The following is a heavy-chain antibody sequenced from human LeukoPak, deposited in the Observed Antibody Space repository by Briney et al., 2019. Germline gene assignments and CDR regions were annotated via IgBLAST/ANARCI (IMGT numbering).Heavy chain of an antibody. CDR3: ARERTTIVSGTTIGAH. Sequence: GGSLRLSCAASGFTFSSYWMSWVRQAPGKGLEWVSSISSSSSYIYYADSVKGRFTISRDNAKNSLYLQMNSVRADDTAVYYCARERTTIVSGTTIGAHWGQGTLVTVSS. J-gene: IGHJ4*02. CDR2: ISSSSSYI. D-gene: IGHD2/OR15-2a*01. V-gene: IGHV3-21*01. CDR1: GFTFSSYW.